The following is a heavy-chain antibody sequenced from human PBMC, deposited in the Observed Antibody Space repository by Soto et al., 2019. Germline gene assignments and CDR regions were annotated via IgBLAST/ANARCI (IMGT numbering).Heavy chain of an antibody. CDR3: ARDRRLMVRGITHRLGSNWFDP. D-gene: IGHD3-10*01. Sequence: ASVKVSCKASGYTFTSYYMHWVRQAPGQGLEWMGIINPSGGSTSYAQKFQGRVTMTRDTSTSTVYMELSSLRSEDTAVYYCARDRRLMVRGITHRLGSNWFDPWGQGTLVTVSS. V-gene: IGHV1-46*01. CDR2: INPSGGST. J-gene: IGHJ5*02. CDR1: GYTFTSYY.